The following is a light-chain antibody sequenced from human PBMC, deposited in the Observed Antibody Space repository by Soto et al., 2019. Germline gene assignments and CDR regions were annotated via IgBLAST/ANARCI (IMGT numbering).Light chain of an antibody. CDR2: LGS. V-gene: IGKV2-28*01. J-gene: IGKJ4*01. CDR1: QSLLHSNGYNY. CDR3: IQTLQTPLT. Sequence: DIVMTQSPLSLPVTPGEPASISCRSSQSLLHSNGYNYLDWYLQKPGQSPQLLIYLGSNRASGVPDRFSGSGSGTDFTLKISRVEAEDFGVYYCIQTLQTPLTFGGGTKVDI.